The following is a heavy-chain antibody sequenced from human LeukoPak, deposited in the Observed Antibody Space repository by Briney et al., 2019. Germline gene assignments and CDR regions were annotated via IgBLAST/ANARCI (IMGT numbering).Heavy chain of an antibody. CDR1: GGSFSGYY. D-gene: IGHD2-2*02. V-gene: IGHV4-34*01. Sequence: PSETLSLTCAAYGGSFSGYYWSWIRQPPGKGLEWIGEINHSGSTNYNPSLKSRVTISVDTSKNQFSLKLSSVTAADTAVYYCARDSPDCSSITCYKDWFDPWGQGTLVTVSS. CDR2: INHSGST. CDR3: ARDSPDCSSITCYKDWFDP. J-gene: IGHJ5*02.